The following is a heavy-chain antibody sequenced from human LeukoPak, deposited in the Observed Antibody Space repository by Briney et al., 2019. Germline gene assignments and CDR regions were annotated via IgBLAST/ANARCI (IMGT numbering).Heavy chain of an antibody. J-gene: IGHJ4*02. CDR2: INHSGST. D-gene: IGHD2-15*01. Sequence: SETLSLTCTVSGGSISGYYWSWIRQPPGKGLEWIGEINHSGSTNYNPSLKSRVTISVDTSKNQFSLKLSSVTAADTAVYYCARLGCSGGGCSVDYWGQGTLLTVSS. CDR1: GGSISGYY. CDR3: ARLGCSGGGCSVDY. V-gene: IGHV4-34*01.